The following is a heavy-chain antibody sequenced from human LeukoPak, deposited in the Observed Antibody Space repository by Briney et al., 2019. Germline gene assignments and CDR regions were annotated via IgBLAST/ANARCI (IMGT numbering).Heavy chain of an antibody. D-gene: IGHD3-16*02. Sequence: SETLSLTCAVYGGSFSGYYWSWIRQPPGKGLEWIGEINHSGSTNYSPSLKSRVTISVDTSKNQFSLKLSSVTAADTAVYYCARSSVYDYVWGSYPDMYYFDYWGQGTLVTVSS. CDR3: ARSSVYDYVWGSYPDMYYFDY. V-gene: IGHV4-34*01. J-gene: IGHJ4*02. CDR1: GGSFSGYY. CDR2: INHSGST.